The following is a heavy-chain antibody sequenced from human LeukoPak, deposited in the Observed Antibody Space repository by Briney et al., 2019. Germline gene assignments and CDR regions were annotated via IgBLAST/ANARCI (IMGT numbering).Heavy chain of an antibody. CDR2: IDGSSSRI. CDR1: GVTFSDYY. V-gene: IGHV3-11*01. J-gene: IGHJ3*02. D-gene: IGHD3-3*01. CDR3: ASRVAFDI. Sequence: PGGSLRLSCAASGVTFSDYYMSWIRQAPGKGLEWVSYIDGSSSRINYADSVKGRFTISRDNAKNSLFLQMNSLTVEDTAVYYCASRVAFDIWGLGTMVTVSS.